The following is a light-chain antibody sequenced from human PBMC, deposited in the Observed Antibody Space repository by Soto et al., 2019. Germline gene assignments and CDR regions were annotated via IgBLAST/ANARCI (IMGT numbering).Light chain of an antibody. CDR3: QEYVYYST. CDR2: HAS. CDR1: QSINSW. Sequence: DIQMTQSPSTLSAYVGDRVTITCRASQSINSWLSWYQQSPGKAPKLLIYHASTLESGVPSRFSGSGSGTEFAHTISSLQPDDFATYYCQEYVYYSTFGGGTKVEIK. V-gene: IGKV1-5*01. J-gene: IGKJ4*01.